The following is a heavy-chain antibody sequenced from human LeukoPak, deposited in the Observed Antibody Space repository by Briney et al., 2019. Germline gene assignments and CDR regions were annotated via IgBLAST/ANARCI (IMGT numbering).Heavy chain of an antibody. V-gene: IGHV3-23*01. Sequence: PGGSLRLSCGASGFTLSSYAMSWVRQAPGKGLEWVSSISASGGSTNYADSVKGRFTISRDNPKNTLYLQMNSLRAEDTALYYCAKVPRAWWFDPWGQGTLVTVSS. CDR3: AKVPRAWWFDP. CDR1: GFTLSSYA. CDR2: ISASGGST. J-gene: IGHJ5*02.